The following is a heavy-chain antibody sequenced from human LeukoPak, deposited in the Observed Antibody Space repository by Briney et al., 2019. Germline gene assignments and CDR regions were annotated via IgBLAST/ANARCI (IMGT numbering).Heavy chain of an antibody. CDR2: INAGNGNT. CDR1: GYTFTSYA. V-gene: IGHV1-3*01. D-gene: IGHD2-2*01. J-gene: IGHJ4*02. Sequence: ASVKVSCKASGYTFTSYAMHWVRQAPGQRLEWMGWINAGNGNTKYSQKFQGRVTIARDTSASTAYMELSSLRSEDTAVYYCARDIVVVPAAMFYDYWGQGTLVTVSS. CDR3: ARDIVVVPAAMFYDY.